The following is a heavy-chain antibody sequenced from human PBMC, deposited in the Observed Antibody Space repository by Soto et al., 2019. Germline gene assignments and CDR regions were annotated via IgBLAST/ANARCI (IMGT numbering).Heavy chain of an antibody. CDR1: RFSFSIYW. D-gene: IGHD2-8*01. J-gene: IGHJ5*02. CDR3: AKDAFSTPSNS. Sequence: GSLRLSCAASRFSFSIYWMSWVSQAPGKGLEWVANINQDASAKYYVDSVKGRFTISRDNAKNSLFLQMSSLRVEDTGLYFCAKDAFSTPSNSWGQGTLVTVSS. CDR2: INQDASAK. V-gene: IGHV3-7*03.